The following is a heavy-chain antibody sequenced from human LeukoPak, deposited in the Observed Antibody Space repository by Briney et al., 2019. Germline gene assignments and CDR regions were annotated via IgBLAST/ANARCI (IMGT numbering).Heavy chain of an antibody. J-gene: IGHJ4*02. Sequence: ASVKVSCKTSGYTFTSYGISWVRQAPGHGLEWMGWISAYNGNTNYAQKLQGRVTMTTDTSTSTAYMELRSLRSDDTAVYYCARGVHYYGSGLLDYWGQGTLVTVSS. V-gene: IGHV1-18*04. CDR1: GYTFTSYG. CDR3: ARGVHYYGSGLLDY. CDR2: ISAYNGNT. D-gene: IGHD3-10*01.